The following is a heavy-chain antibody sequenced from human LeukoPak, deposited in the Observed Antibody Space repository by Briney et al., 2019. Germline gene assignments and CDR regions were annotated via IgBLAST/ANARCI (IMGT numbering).Heavy chain of an antibody. CDR1: GFTFRNHE. J-gene: IGHJ4*02. Sequence: GGSLRLSCAASGFTFRNHEMNWVRQAPGKGLEWVSHISSSGSPIYYADSVRGRFTISRDNAKNSLYLQMNSLRAEGTAGYYCARSFDFWGQGNLVTVSS. CDR3: ARSFDF. V-gene: IGHV3-48*03. CDR2: ISSSGSPI.